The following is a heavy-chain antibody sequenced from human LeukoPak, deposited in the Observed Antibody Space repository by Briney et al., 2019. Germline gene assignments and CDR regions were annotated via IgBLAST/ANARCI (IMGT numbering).Heavy chain of an antibody. CDR3: ARGPIQAAAGASDI. CDR1: GGPFSGYY. CDR2: INHGGST. V-gene: IGHV4-34*01. Sequence: SETLSLTCAVYGGPFSGYYWSWIRQPPGKGLDWIGEINHGGSTNYNPSLKSRVTISIDTSKHQFSLKLSSVTAADTAVYYCARGPIQAAAGASDIWGQGTMVTVSS. D-gene: IGHD5-18*01. J-gene: IGHJ3*02.